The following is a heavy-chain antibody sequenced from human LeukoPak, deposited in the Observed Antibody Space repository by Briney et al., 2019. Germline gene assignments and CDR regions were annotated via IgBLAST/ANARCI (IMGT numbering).Heavy chain of an antibody. V-gene: IGHV4-59*08. Sequence: PSETLSLTCTVSNGSISSYYWSWIRQPPGKELEWIGYIYYSGSTKYNPSLESRVTISVDTSKSQISLKQNSATAADTAVYYCARHGYSGYDLDYWGQGTLVTVSS. D-gene: IGHD5-12*01. CDR2: IYYSGST. CDR3: ARHGYSGYDLDY. CDR1: NGSISSYY. J-gene: IGHJ4*02.